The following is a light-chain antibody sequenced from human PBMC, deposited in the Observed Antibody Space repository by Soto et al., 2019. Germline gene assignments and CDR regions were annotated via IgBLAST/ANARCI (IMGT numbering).Light chain of an antibody. Sequence: NFMLTQPHSVSASPGKTVTISCTGSSGSIASNYVQWYQQRPGSAPTTVIYEDNQRPSGVSDRFSGSIDSSSNSASLAISGLKTEDEADYYCQSYDSSNHVVFGGGTKLTVL. CDR3: QSYDSSNHVV. V-gene: IGLV6-57*02. CDR1: SGSIASNY. CDR2: EDN. J-gene: IGLJ2*01.